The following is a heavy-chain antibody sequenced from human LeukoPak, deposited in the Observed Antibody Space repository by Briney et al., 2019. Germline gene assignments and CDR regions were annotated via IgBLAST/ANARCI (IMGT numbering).Heavy chain of an antibody. D-gene: IGHD1-7*01. V-gene: IGHV5-51*01. CDR3: ARQEGYNWNWVYFDY. CDR1: GYSFTSYW. J-gene: IGHJ4*02. CDR2: IYPGDSDT. Sequence: GESLKISCKGSGYSFTSYWIGWVRQIAGKDLEWMGIIYPGDSDTRYSPSFQGQVTISADKSISTAYLQWSSLKASDTAMYYCARQEGYNWNWVYFDYWGQGTLVTVSS.